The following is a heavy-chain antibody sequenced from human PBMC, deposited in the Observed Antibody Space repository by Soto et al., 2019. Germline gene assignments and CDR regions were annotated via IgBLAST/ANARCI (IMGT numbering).Heavy chain of an antibody. J-gene: IGHJ6*02. Sequence: GGSLRLSCAASGFTFSSYGMHWVRQAPGKGLEWVAVISYDGSNKYYADSVKGGFTISRDNSKNTLYLQMNSLRAEDTAVYYCAKDLSAVGVVVGFIDYYYGMDVWGQGTTVTVSS. CDR2: ISYDGSNK. D-gene: IGHD3-3*01. V-gene: IGHV3-30*18. CDR1: GFTFSSYG. CDR3: AKDLSAVGVVVGFIDYYYGMDV.